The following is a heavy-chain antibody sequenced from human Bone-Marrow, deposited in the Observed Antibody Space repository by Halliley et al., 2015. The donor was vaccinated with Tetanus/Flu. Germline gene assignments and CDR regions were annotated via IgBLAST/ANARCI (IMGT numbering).Heavy chain of an antibody. CDR3: AREAYSYFGMGV. Sequence: TLSLTCTVSGGSIANHYWTWIRQPPGKGLEWIAYISHSGGTNYNRSLKSRVTITADKSKNQFSLKVRSVTAADTAVYYCAREAYSYFGMGVWGQGTTVILPS. D-gene: IGHD2-15*01. V-gene: IGHV4-59*11. CDR2: ISHSGGT. J-gene: IGHJ6*02. CDR1: GGSIANHY.